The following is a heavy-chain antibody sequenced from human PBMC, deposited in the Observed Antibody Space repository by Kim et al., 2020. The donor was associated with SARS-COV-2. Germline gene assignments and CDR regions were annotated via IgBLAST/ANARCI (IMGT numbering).Heavy chain of an antibody. D-gene: IGHD5-12*01. V-gene: IGHV1-3*01. J-gene: IGHJ3*02. Sequence: SEKFDDRVTISRDTSATTAYMELSSLTSEDTAVYYCARVYSGYDWGAFEIWGQGTMVTVSS. CDR3: ARVYSGYDWGAFEI.